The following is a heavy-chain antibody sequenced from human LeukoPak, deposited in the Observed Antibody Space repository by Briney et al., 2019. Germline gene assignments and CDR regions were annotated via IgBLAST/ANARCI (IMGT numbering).Heavy chain of an antibody. V-gene: IGHV4-59*12. CDR1: GGSISDYY. CDR3: ARDLPDYGGNSALDY. CDR2: IHSIGGT. D-gene: IGHD4-23*01. J-gene: IGHJ4*02. Sequence: NPSETLSLTCTVSGGSISDYYWTWIRQPPEKGLEWIGYIHSIGGTNYNPSLKSRVTISVDTSKNQFSLKLSSVTAADTAMYYCARDLPDYGGNSALDYWGQGTLVTVSS.